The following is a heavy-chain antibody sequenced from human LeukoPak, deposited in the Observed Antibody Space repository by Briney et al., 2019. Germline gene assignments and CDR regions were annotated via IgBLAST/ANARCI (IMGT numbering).Heavy chain of an antibody. D-gene: IGHD3-10*01. CDR1: DDSIRSSAYY. Sequence: SETLSLTCAVSDDSIRSSAYYCGWIRQPPGKGLEWIGSIYYSGSTYYNPSLKSRVTISIDTSKNQFSLQLSSVTSADTAVYYCASEPYGSGSFLGAFDIWGQGTMVTVSS. CDR2: IYYSGST. V-gene: IGHV4-39*01. J-gene: IGHJ3*02. CDR3: ASEPYGSGSFLGAFDI.